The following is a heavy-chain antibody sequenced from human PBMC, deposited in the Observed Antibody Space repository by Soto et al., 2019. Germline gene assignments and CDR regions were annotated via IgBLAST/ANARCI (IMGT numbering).Heavy chain of an antibody. CDR1: GFTFSSYD. D-gene: IGHD6-13*01. Sequence: GGSLRLSCAASGFTFSSYDMHWVRQATGKGLEWVSAIGTAGDTYYPGSVKGRFTISRENAKNSLYLQMNSLRAEDTAVYYCARGNSSSWDYYFDYWGQGTLVTVSS. V-gene: IGHV3-13*01. CDR2: IGTAGDT. J-gene: IGHJ4*02. CDR3: ARGNSSSWDYYFDY.